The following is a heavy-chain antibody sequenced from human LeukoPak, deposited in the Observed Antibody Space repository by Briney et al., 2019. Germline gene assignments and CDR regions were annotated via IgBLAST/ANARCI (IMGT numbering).Heavy chain of an antibody. CDR2: IYYSGSN. V-gene: IGHV4-39*01. CDR3: ARRQTFYDILTGYYPSNAFDI. Sequence: PSETLSLTCTVSGGSISSSSYYWAWLRQPPGKGLEWIGSIYYSGSNYYNPSLKSRVTIFVDTSKNQFSLKLSSVTAAHTVVYYCARRQTFYDILTGYYPSNAFDIWGQGTMVTVSS. CDR1: GGSISSSSYY. J-gene: IGHJ3*02. D-gene: IGHD3-9*01.